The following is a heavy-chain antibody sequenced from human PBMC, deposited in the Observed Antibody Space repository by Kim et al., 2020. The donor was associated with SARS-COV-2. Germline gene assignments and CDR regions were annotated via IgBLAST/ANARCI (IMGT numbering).Heavy chain of an antibody. V-gene: IGHV4-4*02. CDR2: IYHSGST. CDR1: GGSISSSNW. CDR3: ARAGLGYGDYHVDY. D-gene: IGHD4-17*01. J-gene: IGHJ4*02. Sequence: SETLSLTCAVSGGSISSSNWWSWVRQPPGKGLEWIGEIYHSGSTNYNASLKSRVTISVDKSKNQFSLKLSSVTAADTAVYYCARAGLGYGDYHVDYWGQGTLVTVSS.